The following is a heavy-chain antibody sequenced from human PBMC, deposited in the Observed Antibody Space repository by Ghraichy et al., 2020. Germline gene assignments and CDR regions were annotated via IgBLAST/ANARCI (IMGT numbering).Heavy chain of an antibody. Sequence: SETLSLTCAVSGGSISSSNWWSWVRQPPGKGLEWIGEIYHSGSTNYNPSLKSRVTISVDKSKNQFSLKLSSVTAADTAVYYCARAPSPYYDFWSGYSPNQPKSFDYWGQGTLVTVSS. CDR2: IYHSGST. J-gene: IGHJ4*02. CDR3: ARAPSPYYDFWSGYSPNQPKSFDY. CDR1: GGSISSSNW. D-gene: IGHD3-3*01. V-gene: IGHV4-4*02.